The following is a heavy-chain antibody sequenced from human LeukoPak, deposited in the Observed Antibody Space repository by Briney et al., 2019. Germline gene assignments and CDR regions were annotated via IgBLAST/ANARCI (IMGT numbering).Heavy chain of an antibody. CDR1: GYTFTGYY. Sequence: GASVKVSCKASGYTFTGYYMHWVRQAPGQGLAWLGWINPNSGGTNYAQTFQGRVTMTRDTSISTAYMELSRLRSDDTAVYYCAVHGSGYHMLDYWGQGTLVTVSS. CDR3: AVHGSGYHMLDY. V-gene: IGHV1-2*02. J-gene: IGHJ4*02. D-gene: IGHD3-22*01. CDR2: INPNSGGT.